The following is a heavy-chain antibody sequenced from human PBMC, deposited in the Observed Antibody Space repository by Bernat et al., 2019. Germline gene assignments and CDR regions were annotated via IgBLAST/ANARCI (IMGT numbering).Heavy chain of an antibody. J-gene: IGHJ4*02. CDR3: SKEGGGGGDDY. D-gene: IGHD3-16*01. CDR2: TRATDDST. Sequence: EVQLLESGGGLVQPGGSLRLSCAASGFTFRNYVINWVRQAPGKGLEWVAATRATDDSTYYAESGEGRFTISRDNSKNTVYLEMNNVSAGDRAVYYCSKEGGGGGDDYWGQGTLVTVSS. CDR1: GFTFRNYV. V-gene: IGHV3-23*01.